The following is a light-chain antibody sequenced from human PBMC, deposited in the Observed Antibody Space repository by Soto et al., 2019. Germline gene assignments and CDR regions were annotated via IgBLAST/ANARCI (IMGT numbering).Light chain of an antibody. CDR2: GAS. Sequence: EIVLTQSPGTLSLSPGERATLSCRASQSVSSSYLAWYQQKPGQAPSLLIYGASSRATGIPDRFSGSGSGTDFTLTISRLEPEDFAVYYCQQYDSSPLTAGGGTKVEIK. V-gene: IGKV3-20*01. J-gene: IGKJ4*01. CDR1: QSVSSSY. CDR3: QQYDSSPLT.